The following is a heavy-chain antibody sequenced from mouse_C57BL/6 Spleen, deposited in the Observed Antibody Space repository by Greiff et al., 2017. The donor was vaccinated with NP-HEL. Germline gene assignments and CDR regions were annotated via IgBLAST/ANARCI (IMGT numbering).Heavy chain of an antibody. CDR3: ARSPNYCGSRHYFDY. CDR2: ILPCGGGT. D-gene: IGHD1-1*01. V-gene: IGHV1-9*01. J-gene: IGHJ2*01. Sequence: VQLQQSGAELMKPGASVKLSCKATGYTFTGYWIEWVKQRPGHGLEWIGEILPCGGGTNYNEKFKGKATFTADTSSNTAYMQLSSLTTEDSAIYYCARSPNYCGSRHYFDYWGQGTTLTVSS. CDR1: GYTFTGYW.